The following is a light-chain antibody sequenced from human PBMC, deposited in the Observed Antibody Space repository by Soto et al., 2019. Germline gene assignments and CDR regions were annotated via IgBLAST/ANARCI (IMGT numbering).Light chain of an antibody. Sequence: EVVLTQSPGTLSLAPGETATLSCRASQTVNANYLAWYQLKAGQAPRLLIYGASRRATGIPDRFTGSGSGTDFTLTISRLEPEDFAVYYFQQYGDTWWTFGQGTKVEIK. V-gene: IGKV3-20*01. CDR1: QTVNANY. J-gene: IGKJ1*01. CDR2: GAS. CDR3: QQYGDTWWT.